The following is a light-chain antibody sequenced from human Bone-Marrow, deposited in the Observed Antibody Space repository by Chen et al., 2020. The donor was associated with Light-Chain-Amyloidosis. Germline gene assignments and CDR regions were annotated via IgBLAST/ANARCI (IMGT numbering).Light chain of an antibody. CDR2: DDS. Sequence: SYVLTQPSSVSVAPGQTATIACGGNNIGSTSVHWYQQTPGQAPLLVVYDDSDRPSGIPERLSGSNSGNTATLTISRVAAGDDAAYYCQVWDRSSDRPVFGGGTKLTVL. V-gene: IGLV3-21*02. J-gene: IGLJ3*02. CDR3: QVWDRSSDRPV. CDR1: NIGSTS.